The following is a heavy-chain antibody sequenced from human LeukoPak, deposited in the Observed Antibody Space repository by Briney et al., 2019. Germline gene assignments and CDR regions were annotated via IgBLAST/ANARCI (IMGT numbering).Heavy chain of an antibody. V-gene: IGHV1-69*01. D-gene: IGHD1-1*01. J-gene: IGHJ3*02. CDR3: ARVWKGNWNSNAFEI. CDR1: GGTFSSYA. CDR2: IIPIFGTA. Sequence: SSVKVSCKASGGTFSSYAISWVRQAPGQGLEWMGGIIPIFGTANYAQKFQGRVTITADESTSTAYMELSSLRSEDTAVYYCARVWKGNWNSNAFEIWGQGTMVTVSS.